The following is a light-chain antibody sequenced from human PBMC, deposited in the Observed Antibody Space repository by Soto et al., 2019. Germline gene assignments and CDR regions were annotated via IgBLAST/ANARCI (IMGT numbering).Light chain of an antibody. J-gene: IGKJ5*01. CDR3: QPYDIWPPIT. Sequence: PSTATLSLSSGARATVSCSVSQSLRSILVWYPEKPGQGSRLLRYDASPRATGIPGRFSGSGSGTEFTLTNSSLQSEDFAVYAWQPYDIWPPITLGHGPRRE. CDR2: DAS. V-gene: IGKV3D-15*01. CDR1: QSLRSI.